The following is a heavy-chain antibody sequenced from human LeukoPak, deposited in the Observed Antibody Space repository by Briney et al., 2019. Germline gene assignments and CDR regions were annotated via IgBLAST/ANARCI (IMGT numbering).Heavy chain of an antibody. V-gene: IGHV3-23*01. D-gene: IGHD1-26*01. CDR2: ISSSGGST. J-gene: IGHJ4*02. CDR1: GFTFSSYA. Sequence: GGSLRLSCAASGFTFSSYAMSWVRQAPGKGLEWVSAISSSGGSTYYADSVKGRFTISRDNSKNTLYLQMNSLRAEDTAVYYCAKPLGGYEWELLFDYWGQGTLVTVSS. CDR3: AKPLGGYEWELLFDY.